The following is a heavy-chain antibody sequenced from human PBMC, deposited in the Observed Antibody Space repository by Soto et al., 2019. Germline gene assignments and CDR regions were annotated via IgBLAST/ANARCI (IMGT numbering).Heavy chain of an antibody. J-gene: IGHJ4*02. V-gene: IGHV3-23*01. CDR2: ISGSGGST. D-gene: IGHD5-12*01. Sequence: GGSLRLSCAASGFTFSSYAMSWVRQAPGKGLEWVSAISGSGGSTYYADSVKGRFTISRDNSKNTLYLQMNSLRAEDTAVYYCAKAERRWLQLLVVYWGQGTLVTVSS. CDR1: GFTFSSYA. CDR3: AKAERRWLQLLVVY.